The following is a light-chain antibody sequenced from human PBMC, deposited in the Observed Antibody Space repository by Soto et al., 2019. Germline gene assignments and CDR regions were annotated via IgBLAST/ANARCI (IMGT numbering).Light chain of an antibody. CDR3: CSYEGSSNWL. CDR1: SSDVGGYNY. Sequence: QSALTQPASVSGSPGQSITISCTGTSSDVGGYNYVSWYQQHPGKAPKLMIYEVSNRPSGVSNRFSGSKSGNAASLTISGLQADDEADYYCCSYEGSSNWLFGGGTKLTVL. J-gene: IGLJ3*02. CDR2: EVS. V-gene: IGLV2-14*01.